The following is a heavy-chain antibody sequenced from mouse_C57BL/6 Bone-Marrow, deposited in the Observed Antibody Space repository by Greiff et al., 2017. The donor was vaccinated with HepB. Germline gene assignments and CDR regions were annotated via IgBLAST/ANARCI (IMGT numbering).Heavy chain of an antibody. CDR2: ISSGGSYT. CDR1: GFTFSSYG. Sequence: EVHLVESGGDLVKPGGSLKLSCAASGFTFSSYGMSWVRQTPDKRLEWVATISSGGSYTYYPDSVKGRFTISRDNAKNTLYLQMSSLKSEDTAMYYCARPPFITTAWFAYWGQGTLVTVSA. D-gene: IGHD1-1*01. CDR3: ARPPFITTAWFAY. J-gene: IGHJ3*01. V-gene: IGHV5-6*01.